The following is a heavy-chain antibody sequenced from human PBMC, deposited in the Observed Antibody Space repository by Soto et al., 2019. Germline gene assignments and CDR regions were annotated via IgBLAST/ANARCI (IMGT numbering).Heavy chain of an antibody. D-gene: IGHD7-27*01. V-gene: IGHV3-11*01. CDR1: GFTFSDYY. CDR2: ISRSGSTI. J-gene: IGHJ4*02. Sequence: PGGSLRLSCAASGFTFSDYYMSWIRQAPGKGLEWVSYISRSGSTIYYADSVKGRFTISRDNAKNSLYLQMNSLRAEDTAVYYCAAVPFNYAGDYYFDYWGQGTLVTVSS. CDR3: AAVPFNYAGDYYFDY.